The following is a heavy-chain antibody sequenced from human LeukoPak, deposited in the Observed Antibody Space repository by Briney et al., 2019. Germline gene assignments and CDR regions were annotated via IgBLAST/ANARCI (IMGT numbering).Heavy chain of an antibody. D-gene: IGHD4-23*01. CDR1: GGSIGSHY. J-gene: IGHJ3*02. Sequence: SETLSLTCTVSGGSIGSHYWTWIRQTPGKGLEWIGYVYDIGSTKYNPSLKSRVTVSVDTAKNQSSLKLSSVTAADTAVYYCARHQRGNSDAFNIWGQGTMVTVSS. CDR3: ARHQRGNSDAFNI. CDR2: VYDIGST. V-gene: IGHV4-59*11.